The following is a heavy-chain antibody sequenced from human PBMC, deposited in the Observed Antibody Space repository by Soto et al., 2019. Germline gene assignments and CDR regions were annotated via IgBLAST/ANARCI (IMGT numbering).Heavy chain of an antibody. Sequence: EVQLVESGGGLVQPGGSLRLSCAASGFTFSSFEMNWVRQAPGKGLEWLSYISSSADTIYYADSVRGRFTTSRDNAKNSLSLQMNSLRGEDTAIYYCARGPGYSTGWYSDCWGQGTLVTVSS. CDR1: GFTFSSFE. CDR3: ARGPGYSTGWYSDC. D-gene: IGHD6-19*01. CDR2: ISSSADTI. J-gene: IGHJ4*02. V-gene: IGHV3-48*03.